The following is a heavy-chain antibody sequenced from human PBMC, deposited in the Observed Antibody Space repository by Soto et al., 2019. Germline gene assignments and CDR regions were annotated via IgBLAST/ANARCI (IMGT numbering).Heavy chain of an antibody. CDR3: ARLPRGYNYGMDV. CDR1: GGSFSGYY. V-gene: IGHV4-34*01. J-gene: IGHJ6*02. CDR2: INHSGST. Sequence: QVQLQQWGAGLLKPSETLSLTCAVYGGSFSGYYWSWIRQPPGKGLEWIGEINHSGSTNYNPSLKSRVXXAXDTXKNQFALKLSSVTAADTAVYYCARLPRGYNYGMDVWGQGTTVTVSS.